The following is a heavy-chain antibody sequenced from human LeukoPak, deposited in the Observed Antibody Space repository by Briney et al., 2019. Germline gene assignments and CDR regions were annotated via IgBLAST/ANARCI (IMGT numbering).Heavy chain of an antibody. D-gene: IGHD2-8*02. Sequence: QTGGSLRLSCAASGFTFSGYWMQWVRQAPGKGLVWVSRINSDGSTTTYADSVKGRFTISRDNAKNTLYLQMNSLRAEDTAMYYCAREVGTGFLHYYYYGMDVWGQGTTVTVSS. V-gene: IGHV3-74*01. CDR3: AREVGTGFLHYYYYGMDV. CDR2: INSDGSTT. CDR1: GFTFSGYW. J-gene: IGHJ6*02.